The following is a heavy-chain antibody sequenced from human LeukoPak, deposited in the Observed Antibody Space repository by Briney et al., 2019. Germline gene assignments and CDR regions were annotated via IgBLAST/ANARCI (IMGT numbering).Heavy chain of an antibody. CDR1: GFTLSSYA. J-gene: IGHJ4*02. CDR3: AKAPVTTCSGAYCYPFGY. D-gene: IGHD2-21*01. V-gene: IGHV3-23*01. CDR2: ISVSGNT. Sequence: GGSLRLSCAASGFTLSSYAMSWVRLAPGKGLEWVSAISVSGNTYHADSVKGRFTISRDSSKNTLYLQMNRLRAEDAAVYYCAKAPVTTCSGAYCYPFGYWGQGTLVTVSS.